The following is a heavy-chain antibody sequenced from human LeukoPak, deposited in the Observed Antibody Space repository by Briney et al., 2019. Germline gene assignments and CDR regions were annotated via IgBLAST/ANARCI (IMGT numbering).Heavy chain of an antibody. CDR3: AKGAGYGDLGYFYYMDV. CDR2: VRYDGSDK. Sequence: GGSLRLSCAASGFTFSSYGMHWVRQAPGKGLEWLAFVRYDGSDKYYVDSVKGRFTISRHNSRNTLYLQMNSLRAEDTAVYYCAKGAGYGDLGYFYYMDVWGKGTTVTVSS. CDR1: GFTFSSYG. J-gene: IGHJ6*03. D-gene: IGHD4-17*01. V-gene: IGHV3-30*02.